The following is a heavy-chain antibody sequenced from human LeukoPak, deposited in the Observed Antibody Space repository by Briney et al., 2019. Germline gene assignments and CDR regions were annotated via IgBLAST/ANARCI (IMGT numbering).Heavy chain of an antibody. CDR2: INPNSGGT. CDR3: ARGVHYYYGMDV. V-gene: IGHV1-2*02. D-gene: IGHD3-10*01. Sequence: ASVKVSCEASGYTFTGQYLHWVRQAPGQGLEWMGWINPNSGGTNYAQKFQGRVTMTRDTSISTAYMELSRLRSDDAAVYYCARGVHYYYGMDVWGQGTTVTVSS. CDR1: GYTFTGQY. J-gene: IGHJ6*02.